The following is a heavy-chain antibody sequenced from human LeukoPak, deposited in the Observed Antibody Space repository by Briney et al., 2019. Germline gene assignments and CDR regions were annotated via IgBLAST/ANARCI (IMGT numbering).Heavy chain of an antibody. CDR2: ISTSGRKI. Sequence: GGSLRLSCAVSGFTFSDYEMNWVRQAPGKGLEWVSYISTSGRKIYYADSVKGRFTISRDNAKNSVYLQMNSLTADDTAIYFCAKGPRDPSEFCSRGTCAPTYDVWGQGTLVTVSS. CDR3: AKGPRDPSEFCSRGTCAPTYDV. D-gene: IGHD2-15*01. CDR1: GFTFSDYE. V-gene: IGHV3-48*03. J-gene: IGHJ4*02.